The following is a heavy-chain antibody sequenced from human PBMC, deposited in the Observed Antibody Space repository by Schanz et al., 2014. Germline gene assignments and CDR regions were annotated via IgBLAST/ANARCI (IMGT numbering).Heavy chain of an antibody. CDR1: GFIVSSTS. V-gene: IGHV3-66*02. J-gene: IGHJ4*02. Sequence: VELVESGGGVVQPGRSLRLSCAASGFIVSSTSMTWVRQAPGKGLEWVSIIYSGVSTYYADSVKGRFTISRDNSKNTLYLQMNSLRADDTAVYYCARDLLVSHYDFWSGNDYWGQGTLVTVSS. D-gene: IGHD3-3*01. CDR2: IYSGVST. CDR3: ARDLLVSHYDFWSGNDY.